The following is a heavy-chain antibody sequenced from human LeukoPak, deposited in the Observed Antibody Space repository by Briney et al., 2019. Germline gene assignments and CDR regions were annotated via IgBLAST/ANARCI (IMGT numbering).Heavy chain of an antibody. V-gene: IGHV3-20*04. CDR2: INWNGGST. Sequence: GGSLRLSCAASGFTFDDYGMSWVRQAPGKGLEWVSGINWNGGSTGYADSVKGRFTISRDNAKNSLYLQMNSLRAEDTALYYCAREQSYSEEIVVVSPPFDYWGQGTLVTVSS. CDR1: GFTFDDYG. J-gene: IGHJ4*02. CDR3: AREQSYSEEIVVVSPPFDY. D-gene: IGHD2-21*01.